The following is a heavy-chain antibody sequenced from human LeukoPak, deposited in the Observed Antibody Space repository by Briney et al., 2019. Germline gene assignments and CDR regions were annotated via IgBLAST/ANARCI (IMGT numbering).Heavy chain of an antibody. D-gene: IGHD1-26*01. CDR2: INRSGST. Sequence: WETLTPTSVVYAGSSTIYSSGCNRQPPGKGLEWIGEINRSGSTNYNPSLKSRVTIPLDTSTNQFSLRLSSVTAADTAVCDRASVRGGGMGYHSYMDVWGKGPTVMVPS. J-gene: IGHJ6*03. V-gene: IGHV4-34*01. CDR1: AGSSTIYS. CDR3: ASVRGGGMGYHSYMDV.